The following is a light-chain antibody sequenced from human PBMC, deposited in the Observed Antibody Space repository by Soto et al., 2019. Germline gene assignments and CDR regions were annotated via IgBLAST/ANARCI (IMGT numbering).Light chain of an antibody. CDR3: QQDNNWPSYT. Sequence: EVVMTQSPATLSVSPGERATLSCRASQSVSSNLAWYQQKPGQAPRLLIYGASTRATGIPARFSGSGSGTEFTLTISRLQSEDFAVYYCQQDNNWPSYTFGQGTKLEIK. V-gene: IGKV3-15*01. CDR2: GAS. J-gene: IGKJ2*01. CDR1: QSVSSN.